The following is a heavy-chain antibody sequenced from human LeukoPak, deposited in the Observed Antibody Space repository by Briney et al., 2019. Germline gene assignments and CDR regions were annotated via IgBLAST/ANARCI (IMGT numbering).Heavy chain of an antibody. D-gene: IGHD5-18*01. Sequence: APVKVSCKASGYTFTGYYMHWVRQAPGQGLEWMGRINPNSGGTNYAQKFQGRVTMTRDTSISTAYMELSRLRSDDTAVYYCARETHSYGTGDYWGQGTLVTVSS. CDR1: GYTFTGYY. CDR2: INPNSGGT. CDR3: ARETHSYGTGDY. J-gene: IGHJ4*02. V-gene: IGHV1-2*06.